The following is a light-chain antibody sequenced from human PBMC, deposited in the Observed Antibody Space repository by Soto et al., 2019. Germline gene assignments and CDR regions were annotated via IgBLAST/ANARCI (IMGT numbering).Light chain of an antibody. CDR2: DVS. CDR1: SSDVGGYNY. J-gene: IGLJ1*01. CDR3: SSYTSSSTYV. Sequence: QSALTQPASVSGSPGQSITISCNETSSDVGGYNYVSWYQQHPGKAPKLMIFDVSNRPSGVSDRFSGSKSGNTASLTISGLQTEDEADYYCSSYTSSSTYVFGTGTKLTVL. V-gene: IGLV2-14*01.